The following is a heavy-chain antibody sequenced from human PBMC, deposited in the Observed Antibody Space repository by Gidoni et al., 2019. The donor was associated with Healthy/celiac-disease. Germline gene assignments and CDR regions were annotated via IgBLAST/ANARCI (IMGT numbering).Heavy chain of an antibody. CDR1: GGSFRGYY. CDR2: INHSGST. Sequence: QVQLQQWGAGLLKPSETLSLTCAAYGGSFRGYYLSWIRQPPGKGLEWIGEINHSGSTKYNPYLKSRVTISVDTSKNQFSLKLSSVTAADTAVYYCARGRQVYNWNYGAVYRNWGQGTLVTVSS. D-gene: IGHD1-7*01. CDR3: ARGRQVYNWNYGAVYRN. V-gene: IGHV4-34*01. J-gene: IGHJ4*02.